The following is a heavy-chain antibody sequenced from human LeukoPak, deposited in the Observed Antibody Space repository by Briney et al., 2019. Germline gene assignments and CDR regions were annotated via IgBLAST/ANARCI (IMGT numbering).Heavy chain of an antibody. Sequence: GASVKVSCKASGYTFTGYYMHWVRQAPGQGLEWMGWINPNSGGTNYAQKFQGRVTMTRDASISTAYMELSRLRSDDTAVYYCATSSGRPRDAFDIWGQGTMVTVSS. CDR3: ATSSGRPRDAFDI. J-gene: IGHJ3*02. CDR1: GYTFTGYY. V-gene: IGHV1-2*02. CDR2: INPNSGGT.